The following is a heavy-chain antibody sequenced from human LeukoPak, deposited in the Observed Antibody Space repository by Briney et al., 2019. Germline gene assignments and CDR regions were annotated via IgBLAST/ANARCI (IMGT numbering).Heavy chain of an antibody. CDR1: GFALSNAW. Sequence: GGSLRLSCALSGFALSNAWMSWVRQAPGKGLEWVGRIKSKTNGETTDYAAPLKRRFTISRDDSKNTLFLQVNTLKTEDTAMYYCTSDDPVNRSWGQGTLVTVSS. V-gene: IGHV3-15*01. J-gene: IGHJ4*02. CDR3: TSDDPVNRS. CDR2: IKSKTNGETT.